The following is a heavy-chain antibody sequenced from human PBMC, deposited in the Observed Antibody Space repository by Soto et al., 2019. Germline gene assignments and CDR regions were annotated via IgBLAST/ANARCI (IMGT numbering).Heavy chain of an antibody. CDR2: ISGSGGST. V-gene: IGHV3-23*01. D-gene: IGHD6-13*01. Sequence: PGGSLRLSCAASGFTFSSYAMGWVRQAPGKGLEWVSAISGSGGSTYYADSVKGRFTISRDNSKNTLYLQMNSLRAEDTAVYYCAKEGAYSSSWSAFDYWRQGTLVTVPS. CDR1: GFTFSSYA. J-gene: IGHJ4*02. CDR3: AKEGAYSSSWSAFDY.